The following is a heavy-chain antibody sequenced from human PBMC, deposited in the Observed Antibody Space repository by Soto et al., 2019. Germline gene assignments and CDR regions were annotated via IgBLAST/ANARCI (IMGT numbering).Heavy chain of an antibody. Sequence: RASVKVSCKASGGTFSSYAISWVRQAPGQGLEWMGGIIPIFGTANYAQKFQGRVTITADKSTSTAYMELSSLRSEDTAVYYCARANYDILTGYYPYYFDYWGQGTLVTVSS. D-gene: IGHD3-9*01. CDR3: ARANYDILTGYYPYYFDY. CDR2: IIPIFGTA. V-gene: IGHV1-69*06. J-gene: IGHJ4*02. CDR1: GGTFSSYA.